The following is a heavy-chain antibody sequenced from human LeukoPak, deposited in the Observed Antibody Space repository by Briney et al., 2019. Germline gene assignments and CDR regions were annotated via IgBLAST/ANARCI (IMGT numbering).Heavy chain of an antibody. V-gene: IGHV4-61*02. Sequence: SETLSLTCTVSGGSISSGGYYWSWIRQPAGKGLEWIGRIYTSGSTNYNPSLKSRVTISVDTSKNQFSLKLSSVTAADTAVYYCARDRFPNSSSWYWGFDYWGQGTLVTVSS. CDR2: IYTSGST. D-gene: IGHD6-13*01. CDR3: ARDRFPNSSSWYWGFDY. CDR1: GGSISSGGYY. J-gene: IGHJ4*02.